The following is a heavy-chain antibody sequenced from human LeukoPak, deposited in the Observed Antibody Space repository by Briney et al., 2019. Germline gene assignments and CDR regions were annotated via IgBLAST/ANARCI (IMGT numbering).Heavy chain of an antibody. Sequence: GGSLRLSCAASGFTFSDYGIHWVRQAPGKGLEYVSAISSNGGSTYYADSVKGRFTISRDNSKNTLYLQMSSLRAEDTAVYYCVKARGSGWYWDYWGQGTLVTVSS. CDR1: GFTFSDYG. CDR3: VKARGSGWYWDY. CDR2: ISSNGGST. J-gene: IGHJ4*02. D-gene: IGHD6-19*01. V-gene: IGHV3-64D*06.